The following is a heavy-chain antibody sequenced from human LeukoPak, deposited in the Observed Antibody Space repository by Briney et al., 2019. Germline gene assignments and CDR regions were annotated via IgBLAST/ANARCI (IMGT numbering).Heavy chain of an antibody. V-gene: IGHV4-34*01. CDR3: ARGGSSGWYRGFSPRLFDY. Sequence: SETLSLTCAVYGGSFSGYYWSWIRQPPGKGLEWIGEINHSGSTNYNPSLKSRVTISVDTSKNQFSLKLSSVTAADTAVYYCARGGSSGWYRGFSPRLFDYWGQGTLVTVSS. J-gene: IGHJ4*02. CDR2: INHSGST. CDR1: GGSFSGYY. D-gene: IGHD6-19*01.